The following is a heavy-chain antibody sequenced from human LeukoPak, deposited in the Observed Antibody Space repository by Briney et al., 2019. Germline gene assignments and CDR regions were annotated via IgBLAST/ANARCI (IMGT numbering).Heavy chain of an antibody. CDR1: GGSLSDHD. J-gene: IGHJ4*02. CDR3: ARGKGDLSMIVMIVTAVEFYFDS. V-gene: IGHV4-34*01. D-gene: IGHD3-22*01. CDR2: INHRGAT. Sequence: SETLSLTCAVFGGSLSDHDWSWIRQPPGKGLEWIGEINHRGATNYNPSLKSRVTLSLDTSKNQVSLKLNSLTAADTAVYYCARGKGDLSMIVMIVTAVEFYFDSWGQGTLVTVSS.